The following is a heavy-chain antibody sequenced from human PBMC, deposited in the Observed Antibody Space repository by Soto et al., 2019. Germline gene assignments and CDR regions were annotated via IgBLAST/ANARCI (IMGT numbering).Heavy chain of an antibody. CDR1: GFSLSTSGVG. CDR2: IYWNDDK. CDR3: ARRPRYSNYVDY. V-gene: IGHV2-5*01. J-gene: IGHJ4*02. D-gene: IGHD4-4*01. Sequence: QITLKESGPTLVKHTQTLTLTCTFSGFSLSTSGVGVGWIRQPPGKALEWLALIYWNDDKRYSPSLKSRLTIAKDTSKNQVVLNMTNMDPVDTATYFCARRPRYSNYVDYWGQGTLVTVSS.